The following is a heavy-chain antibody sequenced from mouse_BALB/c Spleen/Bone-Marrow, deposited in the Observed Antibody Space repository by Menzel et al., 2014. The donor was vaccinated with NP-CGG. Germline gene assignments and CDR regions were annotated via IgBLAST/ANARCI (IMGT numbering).Heavy chain of an antibody. D-gene: IGHD2-14*01. J-gene: IGHJ1*01. CDR3: ARSRYDGTYWYFNV. Sequence: EVQLQQSGPELEKPGASVKISCKASGNSFTANNMNWVKQSNGKSLEWIGNIDLYYGGTSYNQKFKGKATLTVDKSSSTAYMQLKSLASEDSAVYYCARSRYDGTYWYFNVWGAGTTVTVSS. CDR1: GNSFTANN. CDR2: IDLYYGGT. V-gene: IGHV1-39*01.